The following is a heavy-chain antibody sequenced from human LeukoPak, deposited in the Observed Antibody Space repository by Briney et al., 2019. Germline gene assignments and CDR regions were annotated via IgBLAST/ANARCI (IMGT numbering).Heavy chain of an antibody. CDR2: IHYSGST. J-gene: IGHJ5*02. D-gene: IGHD1-1*01. CDR1: GGSISTYY. V-gene: IGHV4-59*01. CDR3: ARGGFLDPFDP. Sequence: KPSETLSLTCTVSGGSISTYYWGWIRQPPGKGLEWIGHIHYSGSTKYNPSLKSRVTISVDTSKNQFFLKLSSVIAADTAVYYCARGGFLDPFDPWGQGTVVTVSS.